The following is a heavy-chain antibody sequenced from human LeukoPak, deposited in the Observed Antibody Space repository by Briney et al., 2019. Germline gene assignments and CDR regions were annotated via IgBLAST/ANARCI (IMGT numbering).Heavy chain of an antibody. CDR2: XXXXGDST. J-gene: IGHJ1*01. V-gene: IGHV3-23*01. CDR1: GXXXXSYA. D-gene: IGHD3-22*01. CDR3: AKLGIHYYDSSGYLLQH. Sequence: GGSLRLSCAASGXXXXSYAXSWVRXAXXXXXXXXXXXXXXGDSTNYADSVKGRFTISRDNSKNTLYLQLNSLRAEDTAVYYCAKLGIHYYDSSGYLLQHWGQGTLVTVSS.